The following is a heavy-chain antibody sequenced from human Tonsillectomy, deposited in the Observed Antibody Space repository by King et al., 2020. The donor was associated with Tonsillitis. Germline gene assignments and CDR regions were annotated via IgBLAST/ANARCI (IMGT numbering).Heavy chain of an antibody. CDR1: EFIFSTYT. CDR3: ARVKKYYYDSSGYPLDTFDI. Sequence: VQLVESGGGLVKPGGSLRLSCAASEFIFSTYTMNWVRQAPGKGLEWVSSIGSSGGYIYYAESGKGRFTITRDNAENSLYLQMNSLRAGDTAVYYCARVKKYYYDSSGYPLDTFDIWGQGTMVTVSS. CDR2: IGSSGGYI. D-gene: IGHD3-22*01. V-gene: IGHV3-21*01. J-gene: IGHJ3*02.